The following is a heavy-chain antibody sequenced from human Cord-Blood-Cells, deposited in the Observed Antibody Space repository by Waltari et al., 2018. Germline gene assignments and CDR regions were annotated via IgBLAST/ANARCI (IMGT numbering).Heavy chain of an antibody. J-gene: IGHJ3*02. CDR3: ARGQGRDFWSGYDAFDI. V-gene: IGHV1-69*12. CDR2: IIPIFGTA. D-gene: IGHD3-3*01. Sequence: QVQLVQSGAEVKKPGSSVKVSCKASGGTFSSYAISWVRQAPGQGLEWMGGIIPIFGTANYAQKFQGRVTITADESTSTAYMELSSLRAEDTAVYYCARGQGRDFWSGYDAFDIWGQGTMVTVSS. CDR1: GGTFSSYA.